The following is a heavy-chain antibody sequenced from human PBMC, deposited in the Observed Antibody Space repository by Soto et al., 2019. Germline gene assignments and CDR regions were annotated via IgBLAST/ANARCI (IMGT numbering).Heavy chain of an antibody. CDR2: IIPIFGTA. Sequence: GASVKVSCKASGGTFSSYAISWVRQAPGQGLEWMGGIIPIFGTANYAQKFQGRVTITADESTSTAYMELSSPRSEDTAVYYCATLEGDGYSFDYWGQGTLVTVSS. CDR3: ATLEGDGYSFDY. J-gene: IGHJ4*02. V-gene: IGHV1-69*13. D-gene: IGHD4-4*01. CDR1: GGTFSSYA.